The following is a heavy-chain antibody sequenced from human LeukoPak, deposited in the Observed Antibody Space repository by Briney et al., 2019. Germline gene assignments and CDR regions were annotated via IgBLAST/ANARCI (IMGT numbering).Heavy chain of an antibody. J-gene: IGHJ5*02. CDR1: GFTFSMYW. CDR2: IKVDGSEI. Sequence: PGGSLRLSCAASGFTFSMYWMSWVRQAPGKGPEWVANIKVDGSEIYYVDSVKGRFTISRDNAKNSLYLQMNSLRAEDTAVYYCAREAAGPYYDSSGYYYEVNWFDPWGQGTLVTVSS. V-gene: IGHV3-7*03. CDR3: AREAAGPYYDSSGYYYEVNWFDP. D-gene: IGHD3-22*01.